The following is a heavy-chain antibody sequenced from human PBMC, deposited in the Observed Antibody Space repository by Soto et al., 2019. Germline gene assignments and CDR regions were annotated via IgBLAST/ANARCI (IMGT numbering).Heavy chain of an antibody. CDR1: VFTFTNYF. CDR2: ISPYDGST. J-gene: IGHJ6*02. V-gene: IGHV1-46*01. Sequence: QVQLVQSGAEVKKPGASVKVSCKASVFTFTNYFFHWVRQAPRQGLEWMGIISPYDGSTNYVQHLQCRVTMTSDTSTSTVYMELSSLRSEDTAVYYCARGDGRGSSGFYYYYGMDVWGHGTTVTVSS. CDR3: ARGDGRGSSGFYYYYGMDV. D-gene: IGHD6-25*01.